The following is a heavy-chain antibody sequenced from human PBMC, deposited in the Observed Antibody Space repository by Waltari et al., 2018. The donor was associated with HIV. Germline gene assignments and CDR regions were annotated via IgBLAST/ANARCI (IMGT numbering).Heavy chain of an antibody. CDR1: GFTFSSYW. V-gene: IGHV3-74*01. CDR2: INTDGSRT. Sequence: EVQLVESGGGLVQPGGSLRLSCAASGFTFSSYWIHWVRHAPGKGLVWVSGINTDGSRTSYADSVKGRFTISRDNAKNTLYLQMNSLRAEDTAVYYCARGGHCSGISCYTGDYSYGLDVWGQGTTVTVSS. J-gene: IGHJ6*02. CDR3: ARGGHCSGISCYTGDYSYGLDV. D-gene: IGHD2-2*02.